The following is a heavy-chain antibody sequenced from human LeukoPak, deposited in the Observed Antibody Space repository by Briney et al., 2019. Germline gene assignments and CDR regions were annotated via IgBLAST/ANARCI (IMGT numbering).Heavy chain of an antibody. Sequence: SETLSLTCTVSGGSISSSSYYWGWIRQSPGKGLEWIANIYYSGSTYYNPSLKGRVTISVDTSKNQFSLKLSSVTAADTAVYYCSSQSSGMPLDSWGQGTLVTVAS. V-gene: IGHV4-39*07. CDR3: SSQSSGMPLDS. CDR1: GGSISSSSYY. CDR2: IYYSGST. D-gene: IGHD2-2*01. J-gene: IGHJ5*01.